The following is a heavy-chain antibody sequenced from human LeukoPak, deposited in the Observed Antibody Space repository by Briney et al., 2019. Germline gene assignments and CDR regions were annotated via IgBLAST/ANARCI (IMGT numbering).Heavy chain of an antibody. V-gene: IGHV3-48*04. CDR2: ISSTSSTK. D-gene: IGHD2-2*01. J-gene: IGHJ6*03. CDR3: ARDPCSSTSCYWYYYYYMDV. CDR1: GFIFSSYS. Sequence: GGSLRLSCAGSGFIFSSYSLNWVRQAPGKGLEWVSYISSTSSTKYYADSVKGRFTISRDNAKNSLYLQMNSLRAEDTAVYYCARDPCSSTSCYWYYYYYMDVWGKGTTVTVSS.